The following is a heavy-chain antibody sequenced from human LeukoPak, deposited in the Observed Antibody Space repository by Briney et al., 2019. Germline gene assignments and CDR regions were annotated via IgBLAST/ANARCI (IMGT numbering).Heavy chain of an antibody. J-gene: IGHJ4*02. Sequence: SETLSLTCAVYGGSFSSYYWSWIRQPPGKGLEWIGYIYYSGSTNYNPSLKSRVTISVDTSKNQFSLKLSSLTAADTAVYYCVRHWQHYYDSSGYFDYWGQGTLVTVSS. V-gene: IGHV4-59*08. D-gene: IGHD3-22*01. CDR2: IYYSGST. CDR3: VRHWQHYYDSSGYFDY. CDR1: GGSFSSYY.